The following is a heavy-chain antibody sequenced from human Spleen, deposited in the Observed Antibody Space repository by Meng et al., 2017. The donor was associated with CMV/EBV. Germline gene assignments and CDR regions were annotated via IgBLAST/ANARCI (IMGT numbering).Heavy chain of an antibody. D-gene: IGHD3-10*01. CDR1: GFTFSDHY. J-gene: IGHJ4*02. Sequence: GESLKISCAASGFTFSDHYMDWVRQAPGKGLEWVGRARNKPNDHTTEYAASVKGRFTISRDDSKSSLYLQMNSLKSEDTAVYYCARRLLWFENDYWGQGTLVTVSS. CDR3: ARRLLWFENDY. CDR2: ARNKPNDHTT. V-gene: IGHV3-72*01.